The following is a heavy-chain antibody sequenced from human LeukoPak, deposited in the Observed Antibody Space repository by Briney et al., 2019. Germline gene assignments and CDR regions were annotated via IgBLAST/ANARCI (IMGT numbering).Heavy chain of an antibody. Sequence: PGGSLRLSCAASGFTFSSYAMSWVRQAPGRGLEWVSAISGSGGSTYYADSVKGRFTISRDNSKNTLYLQMNSLRAEDTAVYYCAKGTLAMVTPFDYWGQGTLVTVSS. V-gene: IGHV3-23*01. J-gene: IGHJ4*02. D-gene: IGHD5-18*01. CDR2: ISGSGGST. CDR1: GFTFSSYA. CDR3: AKGTLAMVTPFDY.